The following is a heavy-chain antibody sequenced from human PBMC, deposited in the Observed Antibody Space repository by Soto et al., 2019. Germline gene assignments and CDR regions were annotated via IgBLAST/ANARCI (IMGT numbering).Heavy chain of an antibody. J-gene: IGHJ4*02. CDR3: ARTSTYYYDSSGYYPEDYFDY. D-gene: IGHD3-22*01. CDR2: ISYDGSNK. V-gene: IGHV3-30-3*01. Sequence: QVQLVESGGGVVQPGRSLRLSCAASGFTFSSYAMHWVRQAPGKGLEWVAVISYDGSNKYYADSVKGRFTISRDNSKNTLYLQMNSLRAEDTAVYYCARTSTYYYDSSGYYPEDYFDYWGQGTLVTVSS. CDR1: GFTFSSYA.